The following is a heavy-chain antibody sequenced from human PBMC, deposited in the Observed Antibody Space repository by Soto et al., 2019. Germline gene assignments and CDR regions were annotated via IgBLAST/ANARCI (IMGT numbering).Heavy chain of an antibody. V-gene: IGHV3-23*01. CDR1: GFTFSSYA. D-gene: IGHD6-19*01. CDR2: ISGSGGST. CDR3: ARRSSGWDFDY. Sequence: EVQLLESVGGLVQPGGSLRLSCAASGFTFSSYAMSWVRQAPGKGLEWVSAISGSGGSTYYADSVKGRFTISRDNPKNPLYLQMNSLRADDTAVYYCARRSSGWDFDYWGQGTLVTVSS. J-gene: IGHJ4*02.